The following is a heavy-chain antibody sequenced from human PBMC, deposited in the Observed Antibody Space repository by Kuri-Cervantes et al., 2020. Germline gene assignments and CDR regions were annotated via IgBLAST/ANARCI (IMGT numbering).Heavy chain of an antibody. J-gene: IGHJ1*01. Sequence: GSLRLSCAVHGGSFSGYYWSWIRQPPGKGLEWIGEINHSGSTNYNPSLKSRVTISVDTSKNQFSLKLSSVTAADTAVYYCARGLPTSYWGQGTLVTVSS. V-gene: IGHV4-34*01. CDR3: ARGLPTSY. CDR1: GGSFSGYY. CDR2: INHSGST.